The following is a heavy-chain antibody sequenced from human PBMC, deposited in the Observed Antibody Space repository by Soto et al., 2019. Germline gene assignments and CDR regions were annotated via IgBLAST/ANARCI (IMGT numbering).Heavy chain of an antibody. CDR3: SREVDTAMVSYYYGMDV. CDR1: GDRVSSNSAA. J-gene: IGHJ6*02. V-gene: IGHV6-1*01. Sequence: PSQTLSLTCAISGDRVSSNSAAWNWIRQSPSRGLEWMGRTYYRSKWYNDYTISVKSRKTINTDKSKNKYSLKLNTVTTKKTEVYYCSREVDTAMVSYYYGMDVWGQGTTGTVSS. D-gene: IGHD5-18*01. CDR2: TYYRSKWYN.